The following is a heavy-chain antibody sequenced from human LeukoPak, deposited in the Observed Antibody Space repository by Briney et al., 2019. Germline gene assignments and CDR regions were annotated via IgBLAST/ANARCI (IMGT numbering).Heavy chain of an antibody. J-gene: IGHJ6*03. V-gene: IGHV3-43*01. CDR1: GFTFDDYT. Sequence: PGGSLRLSCAASGFTFDDYTMHWVRQAPGKGLEWVSLISWDGGSTYYADSVKGRFTISRDNSKSSLYLQMNSLRTEDTALYYCAKAYYYYMDVWGQGTLVTVSS. CDR2: ISWDGGST. CDR3: AKAYYYYMDV.